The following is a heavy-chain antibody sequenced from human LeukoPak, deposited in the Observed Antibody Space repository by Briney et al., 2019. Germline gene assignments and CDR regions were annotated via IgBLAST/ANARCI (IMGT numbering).Heavy chain of an antibody. CDR1: GFTFTNYA. CDR2: ISSSGGTT. D-gene: IGHD2-21*02. J-gene: IGHJ6*02. CDR3: TKVRLSNLYYYYGMDV. Sequence: GGSLRLSCAASGFTFTNYAMNWVRQAPGPGLEWLSAISSSGGTTCYADSVKGRFTISRDNSRNTLYLQMNSLRVADTAVYFCTKVRLSNLYYYYGMDVWGQGTTVTVSS. V-gene: IGHV3-23*01.